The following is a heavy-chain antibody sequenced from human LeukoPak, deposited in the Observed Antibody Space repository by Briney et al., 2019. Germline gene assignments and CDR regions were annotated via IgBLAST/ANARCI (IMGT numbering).Heavy chain of an antibody. V-gene: IGHV3-23*01. CDR2: ISGSGGST. Sequence: GGSLRLSCAASGFTFSSYAMSWVRQAAGKGLEWVSAISGSGGSTYYADSVKGRFTISRDNAKNSLYLQMNSLRAEDTAVYYCASGGVVVPAAKVGAFDIWGQGTMVTVSS. CDR3: ASGGVVVPAAKVGAFDI. J-gene: IGHJ3*02. CDR1: GFTFSSYA. D-gene: IGHD2-2*01.